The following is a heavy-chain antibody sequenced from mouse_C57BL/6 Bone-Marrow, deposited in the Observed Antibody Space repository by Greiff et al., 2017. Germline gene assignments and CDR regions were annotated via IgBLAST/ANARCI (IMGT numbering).Heavy chain of an antibody. D-gene: IGHD1-1*02. V-gene: IGHV6-6*01. CDR2: IRNKANNHAT. J-gene: IGHJ3*01. CDR3: ARWCEGRGFAY. CDR1: GFTFSDAW. Sequence: EVKLLESGGGLVQPGGSMTLSCAASGFTFSDAWMDWVRQPPEKGLEWVAEIRNKANNHATYYAASVKGRFTISRDDSKSIVYLQMNSLRAEDTGLYYCARWCEGRGFAYWGQGTLVTVSA.